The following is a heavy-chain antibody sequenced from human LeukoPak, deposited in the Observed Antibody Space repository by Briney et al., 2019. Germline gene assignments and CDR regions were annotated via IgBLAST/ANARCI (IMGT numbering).Heavy chain of an antibody. CDR1: GFTFSGSA. J-gene: IGHJ4*02. D-gene: IGHD3-10*01. Sequence: GGSLRLSCAASGFTFSGSAMHWVRQASGKGLEWVSAISGSGGTTYYADSVKGRFTISRDNSKNALYLQMNSLRAEDTAIYYCAKERFFGGQGTLVTVSS. CDR2: ISGSGGTT. CDR3: AKERFF. V-gene: IGHV3-23*01.